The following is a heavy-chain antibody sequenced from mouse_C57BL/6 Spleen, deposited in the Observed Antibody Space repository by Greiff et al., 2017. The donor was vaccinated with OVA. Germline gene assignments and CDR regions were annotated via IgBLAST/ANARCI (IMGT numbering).Heavy chain of an antibody. CDR1: GYTFTSYW. V-gene: IGHV1-7*01. J-gene: IGHJ4*01. CDR2: INPSSGYT. Sequence: VQLQESGAELAKPGASVKLSCKASGYTFTSYWMHWVKQRPGQGLEWIGYINPSSGYTKYNHTFTAKATLTAAPPSSPAYRQLRSLTYEDSAVYYCARAYYSNAYYAMEYWGQGTSVTVSS. D-gene: IGHD2-5*01. CDR3: ARAYYSNAYYAMEY.